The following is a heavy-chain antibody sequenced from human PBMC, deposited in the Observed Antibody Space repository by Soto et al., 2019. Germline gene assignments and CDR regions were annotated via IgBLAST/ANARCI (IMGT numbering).Heavy chain of an antibody. D-gene: IGHD6-19*01. CDR3: VSINAGGWYYFDY. J-gene: IGHJ4*02. V-gene: IGHV4-39*02. CDR1: GGSIDNSTYY. CDR2: VYYSGSS. Sequence: PSETLSLTCAVSGGSIDNSTYYWGWIRQPPGEGLEWIGSVYYSGSSYYSPSLKSRVTMSVDSSKNHFSLILDSVTAADTAVYYCVSINAGGWYYFDYWGQGILVTVSS.